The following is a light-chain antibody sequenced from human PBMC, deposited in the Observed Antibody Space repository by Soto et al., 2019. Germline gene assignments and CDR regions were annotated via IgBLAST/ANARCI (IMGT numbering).Light chain of an antibody. J-gene: IGKJ5*01. CDR2: DAS. Sequence: EIVLTQSPATLSVSPGEGATLSCRASQSVGSYLAWYQQKLGQAPRLLIYDASKRATGIPARFSGSGSGTDFTLTINSLEPEDFAVYYCQQRNYWPITFGQGTRLEIK. V-gene: IGKV3-11*01. CDR3: QQRNYWPIT. CDR1: QSVGSY.